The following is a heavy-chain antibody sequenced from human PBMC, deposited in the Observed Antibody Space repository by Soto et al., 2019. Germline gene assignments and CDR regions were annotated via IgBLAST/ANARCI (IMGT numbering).Heavy chain of an antibody. CDR2: ISPKNGNT. CDR3: ARVYRSSWWTFDY. CDR1: GYTFSGYS. V-gene: IGHV1-18*04. J-gene: IGHJ4*02. D-gene: IGHD6-13*01. Sequence: ASVKVSCKASGYTFSGYSISWVRQAPGQGLEWVGWISPKNGNTNTAQKFQGRVTMTTHTSTRTAYMELTSLKFDDTAIYFCARVYRSSWWTFDYWGQGTQVTVSS.